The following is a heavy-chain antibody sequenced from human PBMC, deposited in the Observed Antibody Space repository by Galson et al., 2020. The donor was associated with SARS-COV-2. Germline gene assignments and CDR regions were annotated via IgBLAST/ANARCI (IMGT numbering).Heavy chain of an antibody. CDR2: IKSKAAGGTT. Sequence: GESLKISCAGSGFTFSSAWMSWVRQAPGKGPEWVGRIKSKAAGGTTDYAAPVKGRFTISRDDSKNTLFLQMNSLESEDTAIYYCTADLPGGNSGQIEFWGQGTLVTVSS. V-gene: IGHV3-15*01. D-gene: IGHD2-21*02. J-gene: IGHJ4*02. CDR1: GFTFSSAW. CDR3: TADLPGGNSGQIEF.